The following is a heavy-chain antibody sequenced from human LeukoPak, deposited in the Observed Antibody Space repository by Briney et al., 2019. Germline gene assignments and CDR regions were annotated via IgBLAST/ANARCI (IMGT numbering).Heavy chain of an antibody. D-gene: IGHD2-15*01. V-gene: IGHV3-23*01. CDR3: ARRAGSYSHSYDY. CDR2: ISPGGST. CDR1: GFTFTNYA. Sequence: GGSLRLSCAASGFTFTNYAMSWVRQAPGRGLEWVSNISPGGSTNYADSVRGRFIMSRDNSKNTVYLQMNSLRAEDTAVYYCARRAGSYSHSYDYWGQGTLVTVSS. J-gene: IGHJ4*02.